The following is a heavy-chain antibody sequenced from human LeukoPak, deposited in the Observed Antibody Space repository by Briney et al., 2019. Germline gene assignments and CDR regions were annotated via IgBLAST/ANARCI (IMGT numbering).Heavy chain of an antibody. CDR2: IYYSGST. D-gene: IGHD2-21*01. CDR1: GGSVSSYY. J-gene: IGHJ3*02. CDR3: ARPFHGAFDI. V-gene: IGHV4-59*02. Sequence: SETLSLTCTVSGGSVSSYYWSWIRQPPGKGLEWIGYIYYSGSTNYNPSLKSRVTISVDTSKNQFSLKLSSVTAADTAVYYCARPFHGAFDIWGQGTMVTVSS.